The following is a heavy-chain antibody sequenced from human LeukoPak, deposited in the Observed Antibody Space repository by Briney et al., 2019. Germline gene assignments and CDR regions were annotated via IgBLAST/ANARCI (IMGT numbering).Heavy chain of an antibody. CDR2: ISGSGGST. V-gene: IGHV3-23*01. CDR3: AKDRGRITFGGVKYYFDY. J-gene: IGHJ4*02. CDR1: GFTFSSYA. Sequence: GGTLRLSCAASGFTFSSYAMSWVRQAPGKGLEWVSAISGSGGSTYYADSVKGRFTISRDNSKNTLYLQMNSLRAEDTAVYYCAKDRGRITFGGVKYYFDYWGQGTLVTVSS. D-gene: IGHD3-16*01.